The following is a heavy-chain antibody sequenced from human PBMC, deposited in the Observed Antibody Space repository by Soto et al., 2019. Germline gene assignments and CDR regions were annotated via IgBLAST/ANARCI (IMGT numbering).Heavy chain of an antibody. V-gene: IGHV4-61*01. CDR1: GGSVRNANFY. CDR2: VHSSGIT. CDR3: ATGLTRGQLPPHFDY. D-gene: IGHD3-16*01. Sequence: SETLSLTCTVSGGSVRNANFYWSWIRQPPGKGLEWIGYVHSSGITNYNPSLKRRVTISVDTSRNEFSLRLSCVTGGETVVHYCATGLTRGQLPPHFDYWGQGTLVTVSA. J-gene: IGHJ4*02.